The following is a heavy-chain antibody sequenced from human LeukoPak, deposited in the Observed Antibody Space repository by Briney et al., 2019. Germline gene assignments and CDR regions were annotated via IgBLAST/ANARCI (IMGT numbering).Heavy chain of an antibody. CDR1: GFTFSSYA. CDR3: ARGYYDILTGYGEAAFDI. J-gene: IGHJ3*02. D-gene: IGHD3-9*01. Sequence: GRSLRLSCAASGFTFSSYAMHWVRQAPGKGLEWVAVISYDGSNKYYADSVKGRFTISRDNSKNTLYLQMNSLRAEDTAVYYCARGYYDILTGYGEAAFDIWGQGTMVTVSS. CDR2: ISYDGSNK. V-gene: IGHV3-30-3*01.